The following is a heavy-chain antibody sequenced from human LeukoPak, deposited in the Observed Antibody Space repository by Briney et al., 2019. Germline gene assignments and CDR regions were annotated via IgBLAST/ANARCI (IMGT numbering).Heavy chain of an antibody. J-gene: IGHJ5*02. V-gene: IGHV1-2*02. CDR3: ASLIMEYSSSWYVKDWFDP. CDR1: GYTFTGYY. Sequence: VASVKVSCKASGYTFTGYYMHWVRQAPGQGLEWMGWISPNSGGTNYAQKFQGRVTMTRDTSISTAYMELSRLRSDDTAVYYCASLIMEYSSSWYVKDWFDPWGQGTLVTVSS. D-gene: IGHD6-13*01. CDR2: ISPNSGGT.